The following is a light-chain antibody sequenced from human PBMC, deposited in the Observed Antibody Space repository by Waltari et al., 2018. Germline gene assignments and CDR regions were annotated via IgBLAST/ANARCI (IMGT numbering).Light chain of an antibody. V-gene: IGLV1-44*01. CDR2: SNN. CDR1: WSNIGTNV. J-gene: IGLJ2*01. Sequence: QSLLTQPPSASGTPGQTVTISSSGSWSNIGTNVVSWYPQLPGTAPKLLIHSNNQRPSGVPDRFSCSKSGTSASLAISGLQSADEADYYCSAWDDSLNGHVIFGGGTKLTVL. CDR3: SAWDDSLNGHVI.